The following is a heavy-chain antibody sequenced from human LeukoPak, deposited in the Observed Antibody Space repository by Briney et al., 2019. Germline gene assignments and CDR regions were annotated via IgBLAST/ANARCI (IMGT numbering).Heavy chain of an antibody. CDR1: GGSFSGYY. J-gene: IGHJ6*02. V-gene: IGHV4-34*01. D-gene: IGHD3-10*01. CDR2: INHSGST. Sequence: PSETLSLTCAVYGGSFSGYYWSWIRQPPGKGLEWIGEINHSGSTNYNPSLKSRVTISVDTSKNQFSLRLSSVTAADTAVYYCARGTGRQTYYYSYGMDVWGQGTTVTVSS. CDR3: ARGTGRQTYYYSYGMDV.